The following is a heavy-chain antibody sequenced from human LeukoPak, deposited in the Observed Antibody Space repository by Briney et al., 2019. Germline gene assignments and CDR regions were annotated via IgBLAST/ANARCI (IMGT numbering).Heavy chain of an antibody. V-gene: IGHV1-69*13. D-gene: IGHD6-19*01. J-gene: IGHJ5*02. CDR2: IIPIFGTA. CDR3: ARSNGYSSGWFDH. CDR1: GGTFSSYA. Sequence: SVKVSCKASGGTFSSYAISWVRQAPGQGLEWMGGIIPIFGTANHAQKFQGRVTITADESTSTAYMELSSLRSEDTAVYYCARSNGYSSGWFDHWGQGTLVTVSS.